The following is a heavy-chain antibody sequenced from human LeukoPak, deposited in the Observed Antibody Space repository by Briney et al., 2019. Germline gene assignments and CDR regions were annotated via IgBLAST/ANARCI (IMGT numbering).Heavy chain of an antibody. J-gene: IGHJ4*02. CDR2: IWYDGSNK. CDR3: AKDPVAVAGTEDY. V-gene: IGHV3-33*06. Sequence: GGSLRLSCAASGFTFSSYGMHWVRQAPGKGLEWVAVIWYDGSNKYYADSVKGRFTISRDNSKNTLYLQMNSLRAEDTAVYYCAKDPVAVAGTEDYWGQGTLVTVSS. CDR1: GFTFSSYG. D-gene: IGHD6-19*01.